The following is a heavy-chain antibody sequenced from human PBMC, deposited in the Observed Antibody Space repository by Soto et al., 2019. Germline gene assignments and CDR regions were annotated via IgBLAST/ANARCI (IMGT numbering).Heavy chain of an antibody. CDR1: GGSISNYF. D-gene: IGHD3-3*01. V-gene: IGHV4-59*01. J-gene: IGHJ5*02. Sequence: QVQLQESGPGLVRPSETLSLTCSISGGSISNYFWTWIRHSPGKGLEWIGYIYYSETTNYNPSLRSRVTISVDKSRNQLSLKLTSVTAADTAVYYCARGLTGFWSGRSTKPNWFDPWGQGTLVTVSS. CDR2: IYYSETT. CDR3: ARGLTGFWSGRSTKPNWFDP.